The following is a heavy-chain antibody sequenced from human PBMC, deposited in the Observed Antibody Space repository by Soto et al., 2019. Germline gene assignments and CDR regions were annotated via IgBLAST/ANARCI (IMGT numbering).Heavy chain of an antibody. V-gene: IGHV1-18*01. Sequence: ASVKVSCKASGYTFTSYGISWVRQALGQGLEWMGWISAYNGNTNDAQKLQGRVTMTTDTSTSTAYMELRSLRSDDTAVYYCASSLFPWVHAFDIWGQGTMVTV. J-gene: IGHJ3*02. CDR2: ISAYNGNT. CDR1: GYTFTSYG. D-gene: IGHD3-16*01. CDR3: ASSLFPWVHAFDI.